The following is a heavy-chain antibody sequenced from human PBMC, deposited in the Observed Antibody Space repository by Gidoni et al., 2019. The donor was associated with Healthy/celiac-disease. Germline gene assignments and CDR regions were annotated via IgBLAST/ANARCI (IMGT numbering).Heavy chain of an antibody. D-gene: IGHD3-22*01. CDR2: ISYDGSNK. CDR3: ARVTDKTSRYYDSSGPLDY. V-gene: IGHV3-30*04. Sequence: EWVAVISYDGSNKYYADSVKGRFTISRDNSKNTLYLQMNSLRAEDTAVYYCARVTDKTSRYYDSSGPLDYWGQGTLVTVSS. J-gene: IGHJ4*02.